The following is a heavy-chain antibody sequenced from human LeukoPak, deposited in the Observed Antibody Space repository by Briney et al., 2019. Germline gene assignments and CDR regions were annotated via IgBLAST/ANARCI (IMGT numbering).Heavy chain of an antibody. V-gene: IGHV3-15*01. CDR2: IKSKTDGGTT. CDR1: GFTFSNAW. CDR3: ARAAYSSAWYLAFDI. Sequence: GGSLRLSCAASGFTFSNAWMSWVRQAPGKGLEWVGRIKSKTDGGTTDYAAPVKGRFTISRDDSKNTLYLQMNSLRAEDTAVYYCARAAYSSAWYLAFDIWGQGTMVTVSS. J-gene: IGHJ3*02. D-gene: IGHD6-19*01.